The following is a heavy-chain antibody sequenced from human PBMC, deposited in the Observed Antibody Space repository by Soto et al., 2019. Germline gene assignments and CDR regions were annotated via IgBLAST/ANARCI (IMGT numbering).Heavy chain of an antibody. V-gene: IGHV4-4*02. CDR2: IYHSGST. J-gene: IGHJ3*02. Sequence: QVQLQESGPGLVKPSGTLSLTCAVSSGSISSSNWWSCVRQPPGKGLEWIGEIYHSGSTNYNPSLKRRVTISVDKSKNQFSLKLSSVTAADTAVYYCATVGRQYDAFDIWGQGTMVTVSS. CDR3: ATVGRQYDAFDI. CDR1: SGSISSSNW.